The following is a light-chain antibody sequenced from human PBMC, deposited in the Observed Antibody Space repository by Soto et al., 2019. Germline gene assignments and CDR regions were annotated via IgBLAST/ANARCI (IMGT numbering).Light chain of an antibody. V-gene: IGKV3-20*01. CDR2: GAS. J-gene: IGKJ1*01. CDR3: QQYGSSPGT. Sequence: EIVLTPSPGTLSLSPGERATLSCRASQSVTNRYLAWYRQKPGQAPRLLIFGASIRDTGIPDRFSGSGSGTDFTLTINRLEPEDFAVYYCQQYGSSPGTFGQGTKVDI. CDR1: QSVTNRY.